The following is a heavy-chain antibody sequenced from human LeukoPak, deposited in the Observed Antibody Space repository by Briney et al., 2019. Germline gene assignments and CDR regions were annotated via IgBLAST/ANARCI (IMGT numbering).Heavy chain of an antibody. CDR3: AKEDTEQLEDYHYYYMDV. CDR1: GFTFDDYA. J-gene: IGHJ6*03. V-gene: IGHV3-43D*03. Sequence: GGSLRLSCAASGFTFDDYAMPWVRLAPGKGLEWVSLISWDGVSTYYADSVKGRFTISRDNSKNSLYLQMNSLRAEDTALYYCAKEDTEQLEDYHYYYMDVWGKGTTVTVSS. CDR2: ISWDGVST. D-gene: IGHD6-13*01.